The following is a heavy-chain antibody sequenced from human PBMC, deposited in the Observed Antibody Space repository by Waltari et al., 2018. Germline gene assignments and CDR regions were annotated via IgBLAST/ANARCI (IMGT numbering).Heavy chain of an antibody. Sequence: QVQLVQSGAEAKKPGSSVKVSCKSSGGTFANYAISWVRQAPGQGVEWMGGIIPMVNTTNYAQKFKDRVTITKDESTTTAFMELSGLRFDDTAIYYCARTLPPDNKSWHYYFGMDVWGQGTTVTVSS. D-gene: IGHD1-1*01. CDR1: GGTFANYA. V-gene: IGHV1-69*05. CDR2: IIPMVNTT. J-gene: IGHJ6*02. CDR3: ARTLPPDNKSWHYYFGMDV.